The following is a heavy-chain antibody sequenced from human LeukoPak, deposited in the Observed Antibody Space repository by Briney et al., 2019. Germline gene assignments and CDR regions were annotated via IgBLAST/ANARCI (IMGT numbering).Heavy chain of an antibody. CDR3: AGGEAYYDFWSGRNYGMDV. D-gene: IGHD3-3*01. J-gene: IGHJ6*02. V-gene: IGHV1-2*02. CDR1: GYTFTGYY. Sequence: ASVKVSCKASGYTFTGYYMHWVRQAPGQGLEWMGWINPNSGGTNYAQKFQGRVTMTRDTSISTAYMELSRLRSDDTAVYYCAGGEAYYDFWSGRNYGMDVWAKGPRSPSP. CDR2: INPNSGGT.